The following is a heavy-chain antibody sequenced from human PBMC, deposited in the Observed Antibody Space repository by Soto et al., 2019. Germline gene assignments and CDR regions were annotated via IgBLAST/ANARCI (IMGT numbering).Heavy chain of an antibody. J-gene: IGHJ4*02. Sequence: EVQLVESGGGLVQPGGSLRLSCAASGLTFSSYSMNWVRQAPGKGLEWVSYISSTSSTIYYADSVKGRFTISRDNAKNSLYLQTNSLRAEDTAVYYCATRVVTNVGRVDYWGQGTLVTVSS. CDR1: GLTFSSYS. D-gene: IGHD2-21*02. CDR3: ATRVVTNVGRVDY. CDR2: ISSTSSTI. V-gene: IGHV3-48*01.